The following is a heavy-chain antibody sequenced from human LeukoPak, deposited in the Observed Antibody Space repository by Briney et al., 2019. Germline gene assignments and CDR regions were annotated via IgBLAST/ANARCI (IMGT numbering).Heavy chain of an antibody. V-gene: IGHV4-39*07. J-gene: IGHJ4*02. Sequence: KPSETLSLTCTVSGGSISSSSYYWGWIRQPPGKGLEWIGSIYYSGSTYYNPSLKSRVTISVDTSKNQFSLKLSSVTAADTAVYYCARKPIVNSAWYYFDYWGQGTLVTVSS. CDR1: GGSISSSSYY. CDR2: IYYSGST. CDR3: ARKPIVNSAWYYFDY. D-gene: IGHD3-22*01.